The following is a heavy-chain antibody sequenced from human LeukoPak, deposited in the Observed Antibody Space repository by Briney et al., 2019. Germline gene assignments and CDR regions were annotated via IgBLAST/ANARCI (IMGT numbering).Heavy chain of an antibody. V-gene: IGHV3-21*01. Sequence: GGSLRLSCAASGFTFSSYSMNWVRQAPGKGLEWVSSISSSSSYIYYADSVKGRFTISRDNSKNTLYLQMNSLRAEDTAVYYCAKDAQGAVDYWGQGTLVTVSS. D-gene: IGHD4/OR15-4a*01. J-gene: IGHJ4*02. CDR3: AKDAQGAVDY. CDR1: GFTFSSYS. CDR2: ISSSSSYI.